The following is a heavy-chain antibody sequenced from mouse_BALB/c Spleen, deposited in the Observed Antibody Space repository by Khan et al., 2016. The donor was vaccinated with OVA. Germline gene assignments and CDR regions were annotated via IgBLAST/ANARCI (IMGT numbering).Heavy chain of an antibody. Sequence: EVQLQQSGPGLVKPSQSLSLTCTVTGYSITSGYGWNWIRQFPGNKLEWMGYISYSGSTNYNPSLKSRIAITRDTSKNQFFLQLNSVTTEDTATXYCARTARIKYWGQGTTLTVSS. J-gene: IGHJ2*01. D-gene: IGHD1-2*01. CDR3: ARTARIKY. CDR1: GYSITSGYG. CDR2: ISYSGST. V-gene: IGHV3-2*02.